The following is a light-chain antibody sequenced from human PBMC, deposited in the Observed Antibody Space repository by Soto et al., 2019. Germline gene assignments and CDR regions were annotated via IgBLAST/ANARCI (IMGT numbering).Light chain of an antibody. V-gene: IGKV1-39*01. Sequence: DIQMTQSPSSLSASVGDRVTITCLASQSIISYLNCYQQGPGKAPKVLIYGASTLRSGVPSRFSDSGSGTEFTLTISSLQPEDFATYYCQQGYSISWTFGQGTKVDI. J-gene: IGKJ1*01. CDR3: QQGYSISWT. CDR1: QSIISY. CDR2: GAS.